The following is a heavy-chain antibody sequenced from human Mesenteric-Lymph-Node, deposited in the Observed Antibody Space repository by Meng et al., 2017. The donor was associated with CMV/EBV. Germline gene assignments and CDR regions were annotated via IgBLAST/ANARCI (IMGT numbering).Heavy chain of an antibody. D-gene: IGHD7-27*01. CDR3: MMYQNWGETDY. Sequence: SVKVSCKASGGTFNSFTIFWVRHAPGQGLQCMGGIIPMFGTTHYAQKFQGRITITTDESTSTVYMELSSLRSDDTAPYYCMMYQNWGETDYWGQGTLVTVSS. V-gene: IGHV1-69*05. CDR2: IIPMFGTT. CDR1: GGTFNSFT. J-gene: IGHJ4*01.